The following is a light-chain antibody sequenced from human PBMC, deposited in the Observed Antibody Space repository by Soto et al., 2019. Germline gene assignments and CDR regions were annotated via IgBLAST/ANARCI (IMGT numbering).Light chain of an antibody. J-gene: IGLJ3*02. CDR1: SSNIGAGYD. Sequence: QSVLTQPPSVSGAPGQRVTISCTGSSSNIGAGYDVHWYQQLPGTAPKLLIYGNSNRPSGVPDRFSGSKSGTSASLAITGLRAEDEEDYYCQSYDSSLSGWVFGGGTKVTVL. CDR2: GNS. V-gene: IGLV1-40*01. CDR3: QSYDSSLSGWV.